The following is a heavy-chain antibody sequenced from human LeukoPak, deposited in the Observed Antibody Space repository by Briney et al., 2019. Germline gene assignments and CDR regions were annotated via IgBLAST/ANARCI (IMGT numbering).Heavy chain of an antibody. V-gene: IGHV3-21*01. CDR3: AREVIDYVWGSYHYYMDV. J-gene: IGHJ6*03. CDR2: ISSGSSYI. Sequence: GGSLRLSCAASGFTFSSYTMNWVRQAPGKGLEWVSIISSGSSYIHYADSVKGRFTISRDNAKNSLYLQMNSLRAEDTAVYYCAREVIDYVWGSYHYYMDVWGKGTTVTVSS. CDR1: GFTFSSYT. D-gene: IGHD3-16*02.